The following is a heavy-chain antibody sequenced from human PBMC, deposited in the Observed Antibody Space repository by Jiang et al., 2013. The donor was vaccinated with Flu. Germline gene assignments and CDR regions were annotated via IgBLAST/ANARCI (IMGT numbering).Heavy chain of an antibody. Sequence: VQLLESGGNLVQPGKSLRLSCAASGFTFDEFAMHWVRQAPGKGLEWVSGISWNSGTIDYADSVKGRFTISRDNAQNSLYLQMHSLRTEDTAFYYCVKDTIGGGYPYFDSWGQGTLVTVSS. D-gene: IGHD5-12*01. V-gene: IGHV3-9*01. J-gene: IGHJ4*02. CDR2: ISWNSGTI. CDR1: GFTFDEFA. CDR3: VKDTIGGGYPYFDS.